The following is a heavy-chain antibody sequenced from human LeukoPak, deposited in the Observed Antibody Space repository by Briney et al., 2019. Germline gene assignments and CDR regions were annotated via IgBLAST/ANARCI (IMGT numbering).Heavy chain of an antibody. V-gene: IGHV3-30*14. J-gene: IGHJ6*02. D-gene: IGHD3-16*01. CDR3: ARDLGPYYGMDV. CDR2: ISYDGSNK. CDR1: GFTFSSYA. Sequence: GGSLRLSCAASGFTFSSYAMHWVRQAPGKGLEWVAVISYDGSNKYYADSVKGRFTISRDNSKNTLYLQMNSLRAEDTAVYYCARDLGPYYGMDVWGQGTTVTVSS.